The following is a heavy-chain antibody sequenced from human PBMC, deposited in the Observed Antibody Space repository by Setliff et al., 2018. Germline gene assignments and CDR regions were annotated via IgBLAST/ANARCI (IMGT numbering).Heavy chain of an antibody. Sequence: GGSLRLSCAASGFTFRSYAMNWVRQAPGKGLEWVSYISSSGSTIYYVDSVKGRFTISRDNAKNSLYLQMNSLRAEDTAVYYCARYSSGWFFDYWGQGTPVTVSS. D-gene: IGHD6-19*01. CDR1: GFTFRSYA. V-gene: IGHV3-48*03. J-gene: IGHJ4*02. CDR3: ARYSSGWFFDY. CDR2: ISSSGSTI.